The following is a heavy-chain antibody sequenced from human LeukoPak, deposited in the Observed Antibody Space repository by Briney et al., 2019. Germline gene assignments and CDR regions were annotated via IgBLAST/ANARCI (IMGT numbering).Heavy chain of an antibody. D-gene: IGHD3-22*01. CDR2: IYYSGST. CDR1: GGSISSSSYY. CDR3: ASAQYYYDSSGYWYFDL. Sequence: SETLSLTCTVPGGSISSSSYYWGWIRQPPGKGLEWIGSIYYSGSTYYNPSLKSRVTISVDTSKNQFSLKLSFVTAADTAVYYCASAQYYYDSSGYWYFDLWGRGTLVTVSS. V-gene: IGHV4-39*01. J-gene: IGHJ2*01.